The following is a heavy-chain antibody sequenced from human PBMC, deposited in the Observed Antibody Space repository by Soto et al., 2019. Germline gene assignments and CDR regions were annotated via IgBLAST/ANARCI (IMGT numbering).Heavy chain of an antibody. CDR3: AKAAVVAEHYYYYYMDV. CDR1: GFTFSSYA. CDR2: ISGSGGST. V-gene: IGHV3-23*01. D-gene: IGHD2-15*01. Sequence: GGSLRLSCAASGFTFSSYAMSWVRQAPGKGLEWVSAISGSGGSTYYADSMKGRFTISRDNSKNTLYLQMNSLRAEDTAVYYCAKAAVVAEHYYYYYMDVWGKGTTVTVSS. J-gene: IGHJ6*03.